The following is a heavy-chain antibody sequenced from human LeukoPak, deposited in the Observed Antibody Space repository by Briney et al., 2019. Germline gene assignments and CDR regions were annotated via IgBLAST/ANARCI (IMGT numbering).Heavy chain of an antibody. CDR2: ISAYNGNT. Sequence: ASVKVSCKASGHTFTSYGISWVRQAPGQGLEWMGWISAYNGNTNYAQKLQGRVTMTTDTSTSTAYVELRSLRSGDTAVYYCARVCLLWFGELLQNAVDFDYWGQGTLVTVSS. V-gene: IGHV1-18*01. CDR1: GHTFTSYG. D-gene: IGHD3-10*01. J-gene: IGHJ4*02. CDR3: ARVCLLWFGELLQNAVDFDY.